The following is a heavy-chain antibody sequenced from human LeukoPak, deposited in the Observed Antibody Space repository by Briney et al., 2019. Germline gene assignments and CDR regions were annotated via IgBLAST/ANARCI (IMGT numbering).Heavy chain of an antibody. Sequence: SETLSLTCTVSGGSISNYYWTWIRQPPGKGLEWIGYITYTGSTDSNPSLKSRVTISADTSNDQFSLKLIAVTAADTAMYYCARERRDGYKDSAFDIWGQGTMVTVSS. V-gene: IGHV4-59*01. CDR3: ARERRDGYKDSAFDI. CDR1: GGSISNYY. J-gene: IGHJ3*02. D-gene: IGHD5-24*01. CDR2: ITYTGST.